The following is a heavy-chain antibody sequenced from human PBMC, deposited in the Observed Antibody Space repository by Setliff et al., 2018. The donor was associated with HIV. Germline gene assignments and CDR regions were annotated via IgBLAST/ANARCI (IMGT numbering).Heavy chain of an antibody. V-gene: IGHV4-34*01. J-gene: IGHJ5*02. CDR2: IYHDGKT. CDR3: ASRVYYYDESRTLREEGFVP. D-gene: IGHD3-22*01. Sequence: SETLSLTCTLNGVPLSDYYWNWIRQSPGKGLEWTGSIYHDGKTYYNPSLKSRLTISVDTPKNQFSLKLNSVTAADTAVYYCASRVYYYDESRTLREEGFVPWGQGTLVTVSS. CDR1: GVPLSDYY.